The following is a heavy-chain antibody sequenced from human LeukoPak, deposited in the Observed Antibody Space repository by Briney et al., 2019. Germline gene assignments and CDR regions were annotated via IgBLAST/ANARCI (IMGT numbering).Heavy chain of an antibody. J-gene: IGHJ4*02. V-gene: IGHV3-23*01. CDR2: NSGSGGST. CDR1: GFSFATYA. D-gene: IGHD5-18*01. Sequence: GGSLRLSCAASGFSFATYALSWVRQAPGKGLEWVSGNSGSGGSTKYADSVKGRFTISRDNSKNTLYLQMSGLRAEDTAVYYCAKAIGFSYGSYFDYWGQGTLVTVSS. CDR3: AKAIGFSYGSYFDY.